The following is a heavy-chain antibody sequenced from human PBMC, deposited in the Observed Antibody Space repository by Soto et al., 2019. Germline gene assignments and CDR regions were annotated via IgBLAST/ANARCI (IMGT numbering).Heavy chain of an antibody. V-gene: IGHV1-69*13. CDR2: IIPIFGTA. D-gene: IGHD2-21*02. Sequence: GASVKVSCKASGGTFSSYAISWVRQAPGQGLEWMGGIIPIFGTANYAQKFQGRVTITADESTSTAYMELSSLRSEDTAVYYCARDPQANESAAYCGGDCRRNFDYWGQGTLVTVSS. CDR3: ARDPQANESAAYCGGDCRRNFDY. J-gene: IGHJ4*02. CDR1: GGTFSSYA.